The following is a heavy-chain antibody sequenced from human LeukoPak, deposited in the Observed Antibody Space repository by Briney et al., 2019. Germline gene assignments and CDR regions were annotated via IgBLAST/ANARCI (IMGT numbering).Heavy chain of an antibody. CDR2: IVVGSGNT. D-gene: IGHD1-26*01. J-gene: IGHJ5*02. CDR1: GFTFTSSA. V-gene: IGHV1-58*01. Sequence: SAKVSCKASGFTFTSSAVQWVRQARGQRLEWIGWIVVGSGNTNYAQKFQERVTITRDMSTSTAYMELSSLRSEDTAVYYCATDLVGASLGDWFDPWGQGTLVTVSS. CDR3: ATDLVGASLGDWFDP.